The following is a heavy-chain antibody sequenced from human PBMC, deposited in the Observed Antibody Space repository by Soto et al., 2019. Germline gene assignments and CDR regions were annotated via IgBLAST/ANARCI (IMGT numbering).Heavy chain of an antibody. CDR3: IHSVGWNFEEYFDF. CDR2: IYWNDDK. Sequence: QITLKESGPTLVKPTQALTLTCTFSGFSLTTGGVGVGWIRQPPGKALEWLALIYWNDDKRHSPSLKSRLTVTQDTSKNQVVLTMTNMDPVDTATYYCIHSVGWNFEEYFDFWGQGTLVTVSS. J-gene: IGHJ4*02. V-gene: IGHV2-5*01. D-gene: IGHD1-7*01. CDR1: GFSLTTGGVG.